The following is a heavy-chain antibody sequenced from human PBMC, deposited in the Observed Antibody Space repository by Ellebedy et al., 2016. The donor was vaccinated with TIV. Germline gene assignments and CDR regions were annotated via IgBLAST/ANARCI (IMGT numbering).Heavy chain of an antibody. CDR3: AITFYYYMDV. Sequence: SETLSLTXAVYGGSFSGSYWSWIRQPPGKGLEWIGEINHSGSTNYNPSLKSRVTISVDTSKNQFSLKLSSVTAADTAVYYCAITFYYYMDVWGKGTTVTVSS. J-gene: IGHJ6*03. V-gene: IGHV4-34*01. D-gene: IGHD3-16*01. CDR2: INHSGST. CDR1: GGSFSGSY.